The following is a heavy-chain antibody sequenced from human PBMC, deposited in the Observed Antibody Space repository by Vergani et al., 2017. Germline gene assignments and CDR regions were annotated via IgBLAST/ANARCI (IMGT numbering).Heavy chain of an antibody. CDR3: ARDGRDIVVVPASDQAIYYMDV. CDR1: GFTFSSYA. D-gene: IGHD2-2*01. Sequence: VQLVESGGGLVQPGGSLRLSCAASGFTFSSYAMHWVRQAPGKGLEWVAVISYDGSNKYYADSVKGRFTISRDNSKNTLYLQMNSLRAEDTAVYYCARDGRDIVVVPASDQAIYYMDVWGKGTTVTVSS. J-gene: IGHJ6*03. CDR2: ISYDGSNK. V-gene: IGHV3-30*04.